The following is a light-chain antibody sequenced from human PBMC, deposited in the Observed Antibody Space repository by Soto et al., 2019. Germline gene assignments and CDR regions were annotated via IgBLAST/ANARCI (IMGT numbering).Light chain of an antibody. V-gene: IGKV1-16*01. CDR2: GAS. Sequence: DIQMTQSPSSLSASVGDRVTITCRASQDINNCLAWFQQKPGKAPQSLIYGASTLQSAVPSRFSGSGSGTDFTLTISSLQPEDFATYYCQQYKSYPITFGQGTRLEV. CDR1: QDINNC. J-gene: IGKJ5*01. CDR3: QQYKSYPIT.